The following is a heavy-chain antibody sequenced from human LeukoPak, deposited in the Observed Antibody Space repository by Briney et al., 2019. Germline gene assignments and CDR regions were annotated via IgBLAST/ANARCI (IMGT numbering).Heavy chain of an antibody. CDR1: GISLSNYA. Sequence: GGSLRLSCVVSGISLSNYAMAWVRQAPGKGLEWVSYISERGGSTTYADSVKGRFTISRDTSLNTLYLQMNNLRAEDTAVYFCAKRGVVIRGILVIGYHQEAYHYDFWGQGVLVTVSS. D-gene: IGHD3-10*01. CDR2: ISERGGST. J-gene: IGHJ4*02. CDR3: AKRGVVIRGILVIGYHQEAYHYDF. V-gene: IGHV3-23*01.